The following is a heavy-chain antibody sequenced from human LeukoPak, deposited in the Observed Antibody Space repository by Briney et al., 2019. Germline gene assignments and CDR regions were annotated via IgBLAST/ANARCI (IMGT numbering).Heavy chain of an antibody. J-gene: IGHJ6*03. Sequence: PSETLSLTCTVSGGSISSGGYYWSWIRQPPGKGLEWIGYIYHSGSTYYNPSLKSRVTISVDRSKNQFSLKLSSVTAADTAVYYCARDAPDYGGRIYYYYYMDVWGKGTTVTVSS. D-gene: IGHD4-23*01. CDR1: GGSISSGGYY. CDR3: ARDAPDYGGRIYYYYYMDV. CDR2: IYHSGST. V-gene: IGHV4-30-2*01.